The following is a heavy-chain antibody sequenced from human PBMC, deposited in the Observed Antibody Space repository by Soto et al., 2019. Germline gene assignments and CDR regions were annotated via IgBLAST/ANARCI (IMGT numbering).Heavy chain of an antibody. V-gene: IGHV1-69*02. CDR2: IIPILGIA. J-gene: IGHJ6*02. Sequence: QVQLVQSGAEVKKPGSSVKVSCKASGGTFSSYTISWVRQAPGQGLEWMGRIIPILGIANYAKKFQGRVTITADKSTSTAYMELSSLTSEDTAVYYCARGDYGMDVWGQGTTVTVSS. CDR1: GGTFSSYT. CDR3: ARGDYGMDV.